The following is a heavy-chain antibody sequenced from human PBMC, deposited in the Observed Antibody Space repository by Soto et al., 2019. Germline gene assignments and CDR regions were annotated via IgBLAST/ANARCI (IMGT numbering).Heavy chain of an antibody. Sequence: GESLKISCTASRYSFSSYWIGWVRQMPGKGLEWMGIIHPGESYTRYSSSFQGQVTFSVDKSVRTAYLQWSSLKASDTATYYCARQIYDSDTGANFQYYFDSWGQGSPVTVSS. CDR3: ARQIYDSDTGANFQYYFDS. CDR1: RYSFSSYW. J-gene: IGHJ4*02. D-gene: IGHD3-22*01. CDR2: IHPGESYT. V-gene: IGHV5-51*01.